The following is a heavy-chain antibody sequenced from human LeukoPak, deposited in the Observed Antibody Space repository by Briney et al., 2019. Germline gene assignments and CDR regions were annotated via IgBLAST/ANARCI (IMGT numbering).Heavy chain of an antibody. CDR2: IHSSGNI. CDR1: GDSISSSDFY. Sequence: SETLSLTCTVSGDSISSSDFYWGWIRQPPGKGLEWIGSIHSSGNIYYNPSLKSRVTISLDTSNNQFSLRLFSVSAADTAVYYCARGRYNSKTDFDYWGQGTLVTVSS. V-gene: IGHV4-39*07. J-gene: IGHJ4*02. D-gene: IGHD3-16*02. CDR3: ARGRYNSKTDFDY.